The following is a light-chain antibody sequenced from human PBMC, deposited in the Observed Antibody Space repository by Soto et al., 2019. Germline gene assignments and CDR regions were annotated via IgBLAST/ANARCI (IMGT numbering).Light chain of an antibody. CDR3: SSYAGRNSLGV. V-gene: IGLV2-8*01. CDR2: EVT. J-gene: IGLJ3*02. Sequence: QSALTQPPSASGSPGQSVTISCTGTINDVGGYNYVSWYQQLPGKAPKLMMYEVTKRPSGVPDRFSGSKSGNTASLTVSGLQAEDEADYYCSSYAGRNSLGVFGGGTKLTVL. CDR1: INDVGGYNY.